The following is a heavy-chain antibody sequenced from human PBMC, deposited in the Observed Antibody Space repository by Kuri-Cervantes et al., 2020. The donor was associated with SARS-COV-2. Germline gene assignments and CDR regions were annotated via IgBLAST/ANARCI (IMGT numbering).Heavy chain of an antibody. Sequence: SETLSLTCTVSGGSISSSSYYWGWIRQPPGKGLEWIGSIYYSGSTYYNPSLKSRVTISVDTSKNQFSLKLSSVTAADTAEYYCARVPSIDDYVWFDPWGQGTLVTVSS. CDR2: IYYSGST. J-gene: IGHJ5*02. CDR1: GGSISSSSYY. V-gene: IGHV4-39*07. D-gene: IGHD5-24*01. CDR3: ARVPSIDDYVWFDP.